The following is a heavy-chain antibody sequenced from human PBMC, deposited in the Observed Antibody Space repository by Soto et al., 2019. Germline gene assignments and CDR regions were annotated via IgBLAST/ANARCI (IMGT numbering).Heavy chain of an antibody. J-gene: IGHJ4*02. D-gene: IGHD3-16*02. CDR3: AKDGRITFGGVFVRPFWAPFDY. CDR2: ISGSGGST. CDR1: GFTFSSYA. V-gene: IGHV3-23*01. Sequence: GGSLRLSCAASGFTFSSYAMSWVRQAPGKGLEWVSAISGSGGSTYYADSVKGRFTTSRDNSKNTLYLQMNSLRAEETAVSYCAKDGRITFGGVFVRPFWAPFDYWGQGTLVTVSS.